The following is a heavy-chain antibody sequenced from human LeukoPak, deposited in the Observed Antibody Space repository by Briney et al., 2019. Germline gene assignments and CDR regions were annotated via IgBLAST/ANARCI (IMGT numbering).Heavy chain of an antibody. J-gene: IGHJ4*02. V-gene: IGHV3-74*01. CDR2: INSDGSST. D-gene: IGHD6-6*01. CDR3: VRDRSGSSSVY. CDR1: GFTFSNYW. Sequence: GGSLRLSCAASGFTFSNYWMHWFRQAPGKGLVWVSHINSDGSSTTYADSVKGRFTISRDNAKSTLYLQMNSLRAEDTAVYYCVRDRSGSSSVYWGQGTLVTVSS.